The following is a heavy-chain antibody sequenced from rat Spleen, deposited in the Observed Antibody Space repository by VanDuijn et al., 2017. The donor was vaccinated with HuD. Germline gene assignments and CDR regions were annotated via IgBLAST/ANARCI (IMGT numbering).Heavy chain of an antibody. D-gene: IGHD1-11*01. J-gene: IGHJ4*01. CDR3: TTDRGGYVMDA. CDR2: ISYDGGST. Sequence: EMQLVESGGGLVQSGRSLKLSCAASGFTFSNYGMAWVRQAPKKGLEWVAYISYDGGSTYYRDSVKGRFTISRDNAKSTLYLQMDSLRSEDTATYYCTTDRGGYVMDAWGQGASVTVSS. V-gene: IGHV5-20*01. CDR1: GFTFSNYG.